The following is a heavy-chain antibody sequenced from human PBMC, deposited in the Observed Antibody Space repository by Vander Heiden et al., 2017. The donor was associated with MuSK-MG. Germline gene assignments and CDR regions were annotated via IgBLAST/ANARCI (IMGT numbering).Heavy chain of an antibody. CDR3: ARAPAVAGNRMNWFDP. CDR2: ISAYNGNT. Sequence: QVQLVQSGAEVKKPWASVKVSCKASGYTFTSYGISWVRQAPGQGLEWMGWISAYNGNTNYAQKLQGRVTMTTDTSTSTAYMELRSLRSDDTAVYYCARAPAVAGNRMNWFDPWGQGTLVTVSS. J-gene: IGHJ5*02. D-gene: IGHD6-19*01. V-gene: IGHV1-18*01. CDR1: GYTFTSYG.